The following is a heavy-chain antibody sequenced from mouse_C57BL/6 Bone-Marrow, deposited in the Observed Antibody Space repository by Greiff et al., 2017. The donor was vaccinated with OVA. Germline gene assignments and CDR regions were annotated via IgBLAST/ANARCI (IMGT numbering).Heavy chain of an antibody. Sequence: QVHVKQSGAELVRPGASVTLSCKASGYTFTDYEMHWVKQTPVHGLEWIGAIDPETGGTAYNQKFKGKAILTADKSSSTAYMELRSLTSEDSAVYYCTRGIYYFDYWGQGTTLTVSS. V-gene: IGHV1-15*01. J-gene: IGHJ2*01. CDR2: IDPETGGT. CDR1: GYTFTDYE. CDR3: TRGIYYFDY.